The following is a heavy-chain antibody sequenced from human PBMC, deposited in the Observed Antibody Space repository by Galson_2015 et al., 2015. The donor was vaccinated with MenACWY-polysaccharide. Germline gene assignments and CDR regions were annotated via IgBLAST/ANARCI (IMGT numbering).Heavy chain of an antibody. J-gene: IGHJ4*02. CDR3: ARGVGSYYPDY. CDR2: ISSSSSYI. CDR1: GFTFSSYS. V-gene: IGHV3-21*01. D-gene: IGHD1-26*01. Sequence: SLRLSCAASGFTFSSYSMNWVRRAPGKGLEWVSSISSSSSYIYYADSVKGRFTISRDNAKNSLYLQMNSLRAEDTAVYYCARGVGSYYPDYWGQGTLVTVSS.